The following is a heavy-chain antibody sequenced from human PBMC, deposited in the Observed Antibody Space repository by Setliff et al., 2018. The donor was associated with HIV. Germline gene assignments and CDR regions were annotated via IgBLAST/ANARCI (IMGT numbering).Heavy chain of an antibody. D-gene: IGHD6-25*01. CDR2: IVVGSGNS. Sequence: SVKVSCKASGDTFSSSVIQWVRQARGQRLEWIGWIVVGSGNSNHAQKFQERVTISRDMSTSTAYMELSGLRSEDTAVYYCAAAPSPAAPGNWGQGTLVTVSS. CDR3: AAAPSPAAPGN. V-gene: IGHV1-58*02. J-gene: IGHJ4*02. CDR1: GDTFSSSV.